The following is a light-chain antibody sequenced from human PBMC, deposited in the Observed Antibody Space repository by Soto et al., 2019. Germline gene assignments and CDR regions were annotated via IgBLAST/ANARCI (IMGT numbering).Light chain of an antibody. CDR2: GAS. V-gene: IGKV3D-15*01. Sequence: EIVMTQSPATLSVSPGERATHSCRASQSVSSNVAWYQQKPGQAPRRLIYGASTRATGIPARFSGSGSGTEFTLTISSLQSEDFAVYYCQQYNNWPVLTFGGGTKVEIK. J-gene: IGKJ4*01. CDR1: QSVSSN. CDR3: QQYNNWPVLT.